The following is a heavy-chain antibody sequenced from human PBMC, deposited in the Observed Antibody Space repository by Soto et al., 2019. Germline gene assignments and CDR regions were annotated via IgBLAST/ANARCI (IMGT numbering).Heavy chain of an antibody. Sequence: ASAQASCTASGYTFTTHYTPCMRTSPVQSREWMGIIHPSGGSTSYAQKFQGRVTMTRDTSTSTVYMELSSLRSEVTAVYSCTREARGDYPRSNYYGMDVWGQGTMVTVSS. CDR2: IHPSGGST. CDR1: GYTFTTHY. CDR3: TREARGDYPRSNYYGMDV. V-gene: IGHV1-46*01. J-gene: IGHJ6*02. D-gene: IGHD4-17*01.